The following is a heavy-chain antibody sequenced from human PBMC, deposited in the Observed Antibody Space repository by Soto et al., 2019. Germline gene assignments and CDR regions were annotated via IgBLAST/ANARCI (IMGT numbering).Heavy chain of an antibody. J-gene: IGHJ4*02. V-gene: IGHV1-69*13. CDR1: GGTFSSYA. Sequence: ASVKVSCKASGGTFSSYAISWVRQAPGQGLEWTGGIIPIFGTANYAQKFQGRVTITADESTSTAYMELSSLRSEDTAVYYCARESRNVDTAMVTLWGQGTLVTSPQ. CDR2: IIPIFGTA. D-gene: IGHD5-18*01. CDR3: ARESRNVDTAMVTL.